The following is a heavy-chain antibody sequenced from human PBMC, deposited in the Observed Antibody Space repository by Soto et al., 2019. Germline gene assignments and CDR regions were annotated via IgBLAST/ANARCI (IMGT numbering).Heavy chain of an antibody. V-gene: IGHV6-1*01. Sequence: SQTLSLTCAISGDSVSSNSAAWNWIRQSPSRGLEWLGRTYYRSKWYNDYAVSVKSRITINPDTSKNQFSLQLNSVTPEDTAVYYCARAVSMVRGVIPYYYGMDVWGQGTKVTVYS. J-gene: IGHJ6*02. CDR1: GDSVSSNSAA. CDR3: ARAVSMVRGVIPYYYGMDV. CDR2: TYYRSKWYN. D-gene: IGHD3-10*01.